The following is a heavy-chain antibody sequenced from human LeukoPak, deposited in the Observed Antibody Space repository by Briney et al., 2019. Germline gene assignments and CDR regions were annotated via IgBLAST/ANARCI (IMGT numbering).Heavy chain of an antibody. J-gene: IGHJ4*02. CDR2: IYSGGST. V-gene: IGHV3-66*01. D-gene: IGHD6-13*01. CDR1: GFTVSSNY. Sequence: GGSLRLSCAASGFTVSSNYMSWVRQAPGKGLEWVSVIYSGGSTYYADSVKGRLTISRDNSKNTLYLQMNSLRAEDTAVYYCARDERVERSSSSWYARRWYYFDYWGQGTLVTVSS. CDR3: ARDERVERSSSSWYARRWYYFDY.